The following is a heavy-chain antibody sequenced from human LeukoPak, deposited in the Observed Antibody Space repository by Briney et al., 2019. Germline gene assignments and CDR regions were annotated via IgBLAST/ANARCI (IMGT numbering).Heavy chain of an antibody. Sequence: SETLSLTCAVYGGSFSGYYWSWIRQPPGKGLEWIGEINHSGSTNYNPSLKSRVTISIDTSQNQFSLKLNSVTAADTAVYYCARLISGSPDYWGQGTLVTVSS. CDR1: GGSFSGYY. CDR2: INHSGST. J-gene: IGHJ4*02. V-gene: IGHV4-34*01. D-gene: IGHD1-26*01. CDR3: ARLISGSPDY.